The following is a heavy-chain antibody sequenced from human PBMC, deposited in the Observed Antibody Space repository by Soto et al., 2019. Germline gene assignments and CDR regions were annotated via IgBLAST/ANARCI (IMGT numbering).Heavy chain of an antibody. CDR1: GFTFSSYS. CDR2: ISSTTNYI. V-gene: IGHV3-21*06. CDR3: ARESDDLTSNFDC. Sequence: GGSLRLSCAASGFTFSSYSMNWVRQAPGKGLEWVSSISSTTNYIYYGDSMKGRFTISRDNAKNSLYLEMNSLRAEDTAVYYCARESDDLTSNFDCWGQGTLVTVCS. J-gene: IGHJ4*02.